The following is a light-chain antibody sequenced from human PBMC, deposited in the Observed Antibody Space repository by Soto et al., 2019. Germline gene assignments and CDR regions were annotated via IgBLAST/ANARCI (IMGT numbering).Light chain of an antibody. CDR3: QAWDSSTVV. V-gene: IGLV3-1*01. J-gene: IGLJ2*01. CDR1: KLGDKY. Sequence: SYELTQPPSVSVSPGQTASITCSGDKLGDKYACWYQQKPGQSPVVVMYQDDKRPSGSPERFSGSNSGNTATLTISGTQAMDEADYYCQAWDSSTVVFGGGTKLTVL. CDR2: QDD.